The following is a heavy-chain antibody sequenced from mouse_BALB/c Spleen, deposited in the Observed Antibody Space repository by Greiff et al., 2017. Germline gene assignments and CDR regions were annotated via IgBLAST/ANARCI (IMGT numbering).Heavy chain of an antibody. Sequence: ESGPGLVKPSQSLSLTCSVTGYSITSGYYWNWIRQFPGNKLEWMGYISYDGSNNYNPSLKNRISITRDTSKNQFFLKLNSVTTEDTATYYCAHYYGYFDYWGQGTTLTVSS. J-gene: IGHJ2*01. V-gene: IGHV3-6*02. D-gene: IGHD1-2*01. CDR3: AHYYGYFDY. CDR2: ISYDGSN. CDR1: GYSITSGYY.